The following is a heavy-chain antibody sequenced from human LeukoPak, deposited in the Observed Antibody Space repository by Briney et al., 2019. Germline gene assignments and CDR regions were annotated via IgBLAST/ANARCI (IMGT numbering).Heavy chain of an antibody. CDR1: GFIFSNYA. V-gene: IGHV3-48*03. D-gene: IGHD3-22*01. J-gene: IGHJ3*02. Sequence: GGSLRLSCAASGFIFSNYAMQWVRQAPGKGLEWVSYISSSGSTIYYADSVKGRFTISRDNAKGSLYLQMNSLRAEDTAVYYCARDPEDYYDSSAYYDGFDMWGQGTMVTVSS. CDR2: ISSSGSTI. CDR3: ARDPEDYYDSSAYYDGFDM.